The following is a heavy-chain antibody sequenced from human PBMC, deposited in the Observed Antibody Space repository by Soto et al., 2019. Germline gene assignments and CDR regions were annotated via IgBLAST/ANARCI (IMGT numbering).Heavy chain of an antibody. CDR2: IIPIFGTA. V-gene: IGHV1-69*13. CDR1: GGTFSSYA. CDR3: ARGYCSRTSCPSPHYYHYYGMDV. Sequence: RASVKVSCKASGGTFSSYAISWVRQAPGQGLEWMGGIIPIFGTANYAQKFQGRVTITADESTRTAYMELSSLRSEDTAVYYCARGYCSRTSCPSPHYYHYYGMDVWGQGTTVTVSS. J-gene: IGHJ6*02. D-gene: IGHD2-2*01.